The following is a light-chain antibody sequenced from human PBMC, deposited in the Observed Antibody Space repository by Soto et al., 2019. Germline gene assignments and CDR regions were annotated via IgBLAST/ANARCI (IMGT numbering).Light chain of an antibody. V-gene: IGLV1-40*01. Sequence: QSVLTQPPSVSGAPGQRVTISCTGSSSNIGAGYDVHWYQQLPGTAPKLLIYGNSNRPSGVPDRFSGSKSGTSACLAITGLQAEDEADYYCQSYDSSLSAYVVFGGGTPLTV. CDR2: GNS. J-gene: IGLJ2*01. CDR3: QSYDSSLSAYVV. CDR1: SSNIGAGYD.